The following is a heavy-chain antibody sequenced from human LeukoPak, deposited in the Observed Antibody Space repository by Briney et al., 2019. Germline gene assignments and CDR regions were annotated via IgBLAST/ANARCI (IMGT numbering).Heavy chain of an antibody. D-gene: IGHD3-10*01. CDR2: IYYSGST. CDR1: GGSISSSSYY. Sequence: SETLSLTCTVSGGSISSSSYYWGWIRQPPGKGLEWIGSIYYSGSTYYTPSLKSRVTTSVDTSKNQFSLKLSSVTAADTAVYYCARELYYYGSGSYYNGFDPWGQGTLVTVSS. J-gene: IGHJ5*02. CDR3: ARELYYYGSGSYYNGFDP. V-gene: IGHV4-39*07.